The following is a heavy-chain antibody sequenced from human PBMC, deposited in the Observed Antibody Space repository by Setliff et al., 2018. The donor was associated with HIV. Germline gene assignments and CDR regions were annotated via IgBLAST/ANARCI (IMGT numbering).Heavy chain of an antibody. V-gene: IGHV1-2*02. CDR3: ARIDPTAYHYHMDV. CDR1: GYTFSDYD. Sequence: ASVKVSCKAAGYTFSDYDIHWMRQAPGQAFEWMGWMHPNTGATSYAQKFQGRVSMTRDMSISTAYMELARLRSDDSAVYYCARIDPTAYHYHMDVWGKGTSVTVSS. D-gene: IGHD3-9*01. CDR2: MHPNTGAT. J-gene: IGHJ6*03.